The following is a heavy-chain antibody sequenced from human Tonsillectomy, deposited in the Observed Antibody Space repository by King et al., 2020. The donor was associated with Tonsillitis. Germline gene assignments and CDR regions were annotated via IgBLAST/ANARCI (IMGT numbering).Heavy chain of an antibody. Sequence: VQLQESGPGLVKPSETLSLTCTVSGGSISRFYWSWIRQPAGKGLEWIGRIYSSGNTNYNPSLRSRGTMAVDTSKNQFSLKLSSVTAEDTAVYYCASLIYDSSGYWNPGDYWGQGTLVTVSS. D-gene: IGHD3-22*01. CDR3: ASLIYDSSGYWNPGDY. V-gene: IGHV4-4*07. J-gene: IGHJ4*02. CDR2: IYSSGNT. CDR1: GGSISRFY.